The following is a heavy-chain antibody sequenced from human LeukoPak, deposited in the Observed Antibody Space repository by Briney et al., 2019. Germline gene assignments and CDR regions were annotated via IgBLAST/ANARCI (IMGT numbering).Heavy chain of an antibody. CDR2: FDPEDGET. D-gene: IGHD1-26*01. Sequence: ASVKVSCKVSGYTLTELSMHWVRQAPGKGLEWMGGFDPEDGETIYAQKFQGRVTMTEDTSTDTAYMELSSLRSEDTAVYYCATAGWELRMAAFDIWGQGTMVTVSS. CDR1: GYTLTELS. V-gene: IGHV1-24*01. J-gene: IGHJ3*02. CDR3: ATAGWELRMAAFDI.